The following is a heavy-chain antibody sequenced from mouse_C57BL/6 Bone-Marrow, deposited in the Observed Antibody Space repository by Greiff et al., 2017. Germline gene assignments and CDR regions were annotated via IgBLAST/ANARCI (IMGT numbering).Heavy chain of an antibody. CDR2: ISSGSSTI. CDR3: ARPADGYLDY. CDR1: GFTFSDYG. V-gene: IGHV5-17*01. Sequence: EVMLVESGGGLVKPGGSLKLSCAASGFTFSDYGMHWVRQAPEKGLEWVAYISSGSSTIYYADTVKGRFTISRDNAKNTLFLQMTSLRSEDTAMYYCARPADGYLDYWGQGTTLTVSS. J-gene: IGHJ2*01. D-gene: IGHD2-3*01.